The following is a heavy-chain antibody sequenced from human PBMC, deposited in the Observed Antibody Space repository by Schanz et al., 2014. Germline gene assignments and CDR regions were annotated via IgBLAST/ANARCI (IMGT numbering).Heavy chain of an antibody. CDR1: GITFSSYS. CDR3: ARDLNRCGGDCYSG. Sequence: VQLVESGGGVVQPGRSLRLSCAASGITFSSYSMNWVRQAPGRGLEWVSSISPSSSYIYYADSVKGRFTISRDNAKNSLYLQMNSLRAEDTAVYYCARDLNRCGGDCYSGWGQGTLVTVSS. J-gene: IGHJ4*02. D-gene: IGHD2-21*02. CDR2: ISPSSSYI. V-gene: IGHV3-21*01.